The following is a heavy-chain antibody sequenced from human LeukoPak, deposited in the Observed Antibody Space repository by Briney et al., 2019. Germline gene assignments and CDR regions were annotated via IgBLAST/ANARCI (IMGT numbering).Heavy chain of an antibody. D-gene: IGHD1-26*01. CDR1: GHTLTDLS. CDR2: LDPEDGET. Sequence: DSVKVSCKVSGHTLTDLSTHWVRQTPGGGLEWMGGLDPEDGETIYAQKFQGRVTMTEDTSTDTAYMELSSLRSEDTAVYYCATGGIYSLLDYWGQGTLVTVSS. CDR3: ATGGIYSLLDY. V-gene: IGHV1-24*01. J-gene: IGHJ4*02.